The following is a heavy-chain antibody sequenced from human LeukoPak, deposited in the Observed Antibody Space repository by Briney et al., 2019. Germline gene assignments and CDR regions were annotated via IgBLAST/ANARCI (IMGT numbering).Heavy chain of an antibody. CDR1: GYTFTSYG. CDR3: ARELKAYYYDSSGLRYFDY. CDR2: ISAYNGNT. V-gene: IGHV1-18*01. J-gene: IGHJ4*02. Sequence: ASVKVSCKASGYTFTSYGISWVRQAPGQGLEWMGWISAYNGNTNYAQKLLGRVTMTTDTSTSTAYMELRSLRSDDTAVYYCARELKAYYYDSSGLRYFDYWGQGTLVTVSS. D-gene: IGHD3-22*01.